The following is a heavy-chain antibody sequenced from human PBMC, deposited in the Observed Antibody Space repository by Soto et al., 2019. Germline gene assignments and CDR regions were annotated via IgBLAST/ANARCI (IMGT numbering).Heavy chain of an antibody. V-gene: IGHV4-59*01. CDR1: GGSISSYY. Sequence: SETLSLTCPVSGGSISSYYWSWIRQPPGKGLEWIGYIYYSGSTNYNPSLKSRVTISVDTSKNQFSLKLSSVTAADTAVYYCARDSSGWHYWGQGTLVTVSS. CDR2: IYYSGST. CDR3: ARDSSGWHY. J-gene: IGHJ4*02. D-gene: IGHD6-19*01.